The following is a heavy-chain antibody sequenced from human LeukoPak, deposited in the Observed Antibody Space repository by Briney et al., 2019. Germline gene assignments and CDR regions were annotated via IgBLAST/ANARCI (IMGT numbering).Heavy chain of an antibody. D-gene: IGHD2-15*01. J-gene: IGHJ6*02. CDR3: ARAGADSAAYFYYAMDV. V-gene: IGHV1-2*02. Sequence: ASVKVSCKASGYTFTDYYLHWVRQAPGQGLEWVGWIHPNSGATHYAQKFQGRLTMTRDTSISTVYMELTRLRSDDTAVYYCARAGADSAAYFYYAMDVWGQGTTVTVSS. CDR2: IHPNSGAT. CDR1: GYTFTDYY.